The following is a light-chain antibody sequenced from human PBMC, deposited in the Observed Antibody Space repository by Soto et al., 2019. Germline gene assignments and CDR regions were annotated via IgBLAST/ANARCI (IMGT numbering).Light chain of an antibody. CDR1: QSVSID. Sequence: MLRTQPPTTLSGPPGERPTLSCKASQSVSIDLAWYQQTPGQAPSLLIYGAATRATGFPVRFSGSASGTEFTLTISSLEPEDYAVYYCQQRSNWSPITFGQGTRLEIK. J-gene: IGKJ5*01. V-gene: IGKV3-15*01. CDR2: GAA. CDR3: QQRSNWSPIT.